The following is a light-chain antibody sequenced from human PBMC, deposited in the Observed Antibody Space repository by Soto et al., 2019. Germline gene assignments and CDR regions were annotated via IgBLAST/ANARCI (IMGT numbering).Light chain of an antibody. CDR3: ISYTVSRSYV. CDR1: SSDIGAYDH. Sequence: QSVRTQPASVSGSPGQSITISCSGTSSDIGAYDHVAWFQQFPGKTPKLVIYSVSNRPPGVSYRFSGSKSGNTASLTISGLQADDEADYYCISYTVSRSYVFGPGTKVTVL. J-gene: IGLJ1*01. V-gene: IGLV2-14*01. CDR2: SVS.